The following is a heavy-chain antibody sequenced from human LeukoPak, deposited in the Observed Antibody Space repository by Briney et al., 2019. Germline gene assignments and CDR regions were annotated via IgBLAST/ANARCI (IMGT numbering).Heavy chain of an antibody. CDR3: ARSDCSSTSCYLY. CDR2: IKQDGSEK. V-gene: IGHV3-7*01. J-gene: IGHJ4*02. D-gene: IGHD2-2*01. Sequence: GGSLRLSCAASGFDLGHYEVNWVRQAPGKGLEWAVNIKQDGSEKYYVDSVKGRFTISRDNAKNSLYLQMNSLRAEDTAVYYCARSDCSSTSCYLYWGQGTLVTVSS. CDR1: GFDLGHYE.